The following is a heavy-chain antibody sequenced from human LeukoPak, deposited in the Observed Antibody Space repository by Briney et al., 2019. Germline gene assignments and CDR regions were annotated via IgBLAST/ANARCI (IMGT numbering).Heavy chain of an antibody. J-gene: IGHJ2*01. V-gene: IGHV3-7*01. CDR3: ARDILMDYYDSSGYFYWYFDL. CDR1: GFTFYNYW. CDR2: IKQDGSEK. Sequence: GGSLRLSCAASGFTFYNYWMSWVRQAPGKGLESVANIKQDGSEKYYVDSVKGRFTISRGNTENSLYLQLNSLRAEDTAVYYCARDILMDYYDSSGYFYWYFDLWGRGTLVTVSS. D-gene: IGHD3-22*01.